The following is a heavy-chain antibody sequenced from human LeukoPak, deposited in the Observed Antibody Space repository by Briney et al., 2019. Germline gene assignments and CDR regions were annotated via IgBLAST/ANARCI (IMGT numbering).Heavy chain of an antibody. J-gene: IGHJ4*02. CDR3: ARDRRRDGYNPLDY. CDR2: INPNSGGT. V-gene: IGHV1-2*02. Sequence: ASVTVSCKASGYTFTGYYMHWVRQAPGQGREWMGWINPNSGGTNYAQKFQGRVTMTRDTSISTAYMELSRLRSDDTAVYYCARDRRRDGYNPLDYWGQGTLVTVSS. D-gene: IGHD5-24*01. CDR1: GYTFTGYY.